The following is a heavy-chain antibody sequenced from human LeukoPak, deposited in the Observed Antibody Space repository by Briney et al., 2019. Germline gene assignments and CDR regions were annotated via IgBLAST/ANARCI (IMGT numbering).Heavy chain of an antibody. J-gene: IGHJ3*02. CDR3: AKSEYGGNSGAFDI. CDR1: GFTFSGYG. D-gene: IGHD4-23*01. CDR2: ISGSGGST. Sequence: GGSLRLSCAASGFTFSGYGMTWVRQAPGKGLEWVSGISGSGGSTYYADSVEGRFTISRDNSKNTLYVQMNSLRAEDTAVYYCAKSEYGGNSGAFDIWGQGTMVTVSS. V-gene: IGHV3-23*01.